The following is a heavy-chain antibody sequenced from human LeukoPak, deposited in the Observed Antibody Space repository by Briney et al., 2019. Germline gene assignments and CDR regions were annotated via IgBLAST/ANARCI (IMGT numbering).Heavy chain of an antibody. D-gene: IGHD6-19*01. V-gene: IGHV3-21*01. Sequence: GGSLRLSCAASGFTFSSYSMNWVRQAPGKGLEWVSSISSSSSYIYYADSVKGRFTISRDNAKNSLYLQMNSLRAEDTAVYYCARRWQIAVAGGDWFDPWGQGTLVTVSS. CDR3: ARRWQIAVAGGDWFDP. CDR1: GFTFSSYS. J-gene: IGHJ5*02. CDR2: ISSSSSYI.